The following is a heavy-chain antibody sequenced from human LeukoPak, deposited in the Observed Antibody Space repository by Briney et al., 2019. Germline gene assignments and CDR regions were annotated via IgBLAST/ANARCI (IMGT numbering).Heavy chain of an antibody. V-gene: IGHV4-39*02. J-gene: IGHJ4*02. CDR1: GDSISNHNYF. Sequence: SETLSLTCTVSGDSISNHNYFWGWIRQPPGKGLEWIGSIHYIGSTYFNLSLKSRVTVSVDTSKNHSSLKLTSGTAAYTGVYYCATSVYSSGWHPFFDYWGEGAPVIVSA. D-gene: IGHD6-19*01. CDR3: ATSVYSSGWHPFFDY. CDR2: IHYIGST.